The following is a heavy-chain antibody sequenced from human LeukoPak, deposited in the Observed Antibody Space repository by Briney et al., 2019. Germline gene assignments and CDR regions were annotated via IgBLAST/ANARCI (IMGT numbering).Heavy chain of an antibody. J-gene: IGHJ6*03. V-gene: IGHV3-7*01. CDR2: IKQAGSEN. D-gene: IGHD2-2*01. CDR3: ASCSSTSCPYYYYYYMDV. CDR1: GFIFSSYW. Sequence: PGGSLRLSCAASGFIFSSYWMIWVRQAPGKGLEWVANIKQAGSENSYVDSAKGRFTISRDNAKNSLYLQMNSLRAEDTAVYYCASCSSTSCPYYYYYYMDVWGKGTTVTVSS.